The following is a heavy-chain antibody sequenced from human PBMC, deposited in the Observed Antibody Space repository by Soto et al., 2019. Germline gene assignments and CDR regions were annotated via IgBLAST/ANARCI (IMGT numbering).Heavy chain of an antibody. D-gene: IGHD3-22*01. CDR2: VHDSGST. Sequence: SETLSLTCTVSGGSANTGSYSWNWIRQPPGKGLEWIGCVHDSGSTNYNPSLKSRVTISVDTSKNQFSLNLSSVTAADTALYYCATLSYYDSSGYYTNYFHYWGQGTLVTVSS. V-gene: IGHV4-61*01. J-gene: IGHJ4*02. CDR1: GGSANTGSYS. CDR3: ATLSYYDSSGYYTNYFHY.